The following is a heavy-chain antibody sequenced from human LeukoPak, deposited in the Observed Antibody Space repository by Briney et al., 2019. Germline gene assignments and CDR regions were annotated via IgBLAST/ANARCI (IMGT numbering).Heavy chain of an antibody. CDR3: ARVYTRFYYYYMDV. CDR2: IYTSGST. D-gene: IGHD2-8*01. CDR1: GGSISSGSYY. J-gene: IGHJ6*03. Sequence: PSETLSLTCTVSGGSISSGSYYWSWIRQPAGKGLEWIGRIYTSGSTNYNPSLKSRVSISVDTSKNQFSLKLSSVTAADTAVYFCARVYTRFYYYYMDVWGKGTTVTISS. V-gene: IGHV4-61*02.